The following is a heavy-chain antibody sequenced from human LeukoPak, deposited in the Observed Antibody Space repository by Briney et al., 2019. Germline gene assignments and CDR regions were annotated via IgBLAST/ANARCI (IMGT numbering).Heavy chain of an antibody. Sequence: SVRVSCKASGYTFTSYDINWVRQATGQGLEWMGWMNPNSGNTGYAQKFQGRVTMTRNTSISTAYMELGSLRSEDTAVYYCARGARGYCSGGSCLYDYWGQGTLVTVSS. D-gene: IGHD2-15*01. V-gene: IGHV1-8*01. CDR2: MNPNSGNT. J-gene: IGHJ4*02. CDR1: GYTFTSYD. CDR3: ARGARGYCSGGSCLYDY.